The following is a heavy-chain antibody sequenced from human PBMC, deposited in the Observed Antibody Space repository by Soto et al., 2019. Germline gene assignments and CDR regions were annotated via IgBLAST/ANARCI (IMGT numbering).Heavy chain of an antibody. CDR3: ARDGRATGTTRSYYYGMDV. Sequence: PSETLSLTCTVPGGSISSYYWSWIRQPPGKGLEWIGYIYYSGSTNYNPSLKSRVTISVDTSKNQFSLKLSSVTAADTAVYYCARDGRATGTTRSYYYGMDVWGQGTTVTVSS. V-gene: IGHV4-59*01. CDR2: IYYSGST. D-gene: IGHD1-1*01. CDR1: GGSISSYY. J-gene: IGHJ6*02.